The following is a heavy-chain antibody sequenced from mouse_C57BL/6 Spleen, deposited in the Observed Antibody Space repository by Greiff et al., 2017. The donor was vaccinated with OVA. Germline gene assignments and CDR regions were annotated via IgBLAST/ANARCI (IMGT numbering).Heavy chain of an antibody. CDR3: ARGGDYGGFAY. J-gene: IGHJ3*01. Sequence: VQLQQSGPGLVQPSQSLSITCTVSGFSLTSYGVHWVRPSPGKGLEWLGVIWSGGSTDYNAAFISRLSIRKYNSKSQVFLTMNSLQADDTAIYYCARGGDYGGFAYWGQGTLVTVSA. D-gene: IGHD2-4*01. CDR1: GFSLTSYG. V-gene: IGHV2-2*01. CDR2: IWSGGST.